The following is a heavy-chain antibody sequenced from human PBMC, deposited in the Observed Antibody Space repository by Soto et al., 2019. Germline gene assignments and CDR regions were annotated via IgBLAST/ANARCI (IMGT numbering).Heavy chain of an antibody. CDR1: GGTFSSYA. CDR2: IIPIFGTA. J-gene: IGHJ3*02. D-gene: IGHD3-22*01. V-gene: IGHV1-69*06. CDR3: AAAYDSSGPRRLDDFDI. Sequence: SGKVSCKASGGTFSSYAISWVRQAPGQGLEWMGGIIPIFGTANYAQKFQGRVTITADKSTSTAYMELSSLRSEDTAVYYCAAAYDSSGPRRLDDFDIRGQGTIVTV.